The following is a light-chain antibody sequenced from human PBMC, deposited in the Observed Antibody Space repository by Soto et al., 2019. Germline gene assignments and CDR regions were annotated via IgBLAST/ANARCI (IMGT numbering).Light chain of an antibody. Sequence: IVLTQSPGTLSLSPGERATLSCRASQSISSNYLAWYQQKPGQAPRLLIYGASSRATGIPDRFSGSVSGTDLALSISRLEPEVYAVYYWQQYGSWTFGQGNNVEI. CDR3: QQYGSWT. CDR1: QSISSNY. V-gene: IGKV3-20*01. J-gene: IGKJ1*01. CDR2: GAS.